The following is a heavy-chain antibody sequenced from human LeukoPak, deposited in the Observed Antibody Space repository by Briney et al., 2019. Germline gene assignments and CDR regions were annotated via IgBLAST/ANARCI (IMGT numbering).Heavy chain of an antibody. CDR1: GVSIRSGDYY. D-gene: IGHD3-3*01. CDR3: ARDQGREWKFDP. Sequence: SETLSLTCIVSGVSIRSGDYYWGWIRQPPGKGLEWIGCMSSGGSIFYNPSLKNRVTILVDTSKNHFSLKLSSVTAADTAVYYCARDQGREWKFDPWGQGTLVTVSS. CDR2: MSSGGSI. V-gene: IGHV4-39*07. J-gene: IGHJ5*02.